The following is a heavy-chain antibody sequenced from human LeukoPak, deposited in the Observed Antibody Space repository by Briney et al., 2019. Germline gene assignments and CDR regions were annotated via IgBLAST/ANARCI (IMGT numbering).Heavy chain of an antibody. CDR2: IYYSGST. D-gene: IGHD5-18*01. J-gene: IGHJ5*02. V-gene: IGHV4-59*08. CDR3: ARALDTAMVTGSWFDP. CDR1: VGSISGYY. Sequence: SETLSLTCAVSVGSISGYYWSCVREPPGKGRGWSGDIYYSGSTNYNPPHKSRVTISVDPSKNQFCLKLSSVTAADTAVYYCARALDTAMVTGSWFDPWGQGTLVSVSS.